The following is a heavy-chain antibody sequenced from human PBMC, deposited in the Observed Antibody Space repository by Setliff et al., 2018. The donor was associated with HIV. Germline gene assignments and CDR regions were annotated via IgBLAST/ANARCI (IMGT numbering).Heavy chain of an antibody. CDR1: GDSLNGFY. CDR2: IHYTGSV. Sequence: SETLSLTCHVSGDSLNGFYWSWIRQSPARGLEWIGYIHYTGSVLYSSSLNGRVTIFLDTSRNQFSLTLTSLTPADTAVYYCAVHAGASFDSWGQGSLVTVS. V-gene: IGHV4-59*01. CDR3: AVHAGASFDS. J-gene: IGHJ4*02. D-gene: IGHD2-2*01.